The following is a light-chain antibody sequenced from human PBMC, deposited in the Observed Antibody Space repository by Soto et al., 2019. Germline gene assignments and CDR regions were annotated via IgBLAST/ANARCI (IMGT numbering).Light chain of an antibody. V-gene: IGLV2-11*01. CDR3: CSYAGSYSYVI. J-gene: IGLJ2*01. Sequence: QSALTQPRSVSGSPGQSVTISCTGTSSDVGNYNYVSWFQQHPGKAPKLMIYAVTRRTSWVPDRFSGSKSGNTASLTISGLQAEDEADYYCCSYAGSYSYVIFGGGTKLTVL. CDR1: SSDVGNYNY. CDR2: AVT.